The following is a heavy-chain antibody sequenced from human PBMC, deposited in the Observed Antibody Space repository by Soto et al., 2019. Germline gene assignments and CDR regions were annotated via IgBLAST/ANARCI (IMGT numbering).Heavy chain of an antibody. CDR1: GFTFSDYA. CDR2: VTHDGRNT. D-gene: IGHD6-19*01. V-gene: IGHV3-30*18. CDR3: AKGGRQWLVTSDFNY. Sequence: VQLVESGGGVVQPGRSLRLSCAASGFTFSDYAMHWVRQAPGKGLEWVAVVTHDGRNTHYSDSVKGRFTISRDSSKNTVSLEMTSLRAEDTAVYYCAKGGRQWLVTSDFNYWGQGALVTVSS. J-gene: IGHJ4*02.